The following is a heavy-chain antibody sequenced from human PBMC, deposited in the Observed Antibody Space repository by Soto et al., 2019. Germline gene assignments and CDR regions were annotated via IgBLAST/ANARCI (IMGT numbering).Heavy chain of an antibody. CDR3: ARERDYGGNSAGRLDS. CDR2: IYYSGST. D-gene: IGHD4-17*01. Sequence: QVQLQESGPGLVKPSQTLSLTCTVSGGSISSGGYYWSWIRQHPGKGLEWIGYIYYSGSTYYNPSLKSRVTVSVDTSKNQFPLTLSSVTAADTAVYYRARERDYGGNSAGRLDSWGQGTLVTVSS. J-gene: IGHJ4*02. V-gene: IGHV4-31*03. CDR1: GGSISSGGYY.